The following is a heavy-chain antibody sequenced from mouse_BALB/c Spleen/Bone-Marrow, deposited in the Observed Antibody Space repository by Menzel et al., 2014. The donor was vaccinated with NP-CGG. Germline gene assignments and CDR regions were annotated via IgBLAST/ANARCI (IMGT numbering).Heavy chain of an antibody. CDR3: ARLGYYGSSDY. D-gene: IGHD1-1*01. CDR1: GFDFSRYW. V-gene: IGHV4-1*02. J-gene: IGHJ2*01. CDR2: INPDSSTI. Sequence: EVQGVESGGGLVQPGGSLKLSCAASGFDFSRYWMSRVRQAPGKGLEWIGEINPDSSTINYTPSLKDKFIISRDNAKNTLYLQMSKVRSEDTALYYCARLGYYGSSDYWGQGTTLTVSS.